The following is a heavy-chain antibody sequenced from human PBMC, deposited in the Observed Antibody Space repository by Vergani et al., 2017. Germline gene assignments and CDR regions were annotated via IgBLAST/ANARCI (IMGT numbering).Heavy chain of an antibody. J-gene: IGHJ3*02. CDR2: VSTYNGNT. D-gene: IGHD3-22*01. Sequence: QSQLVQSGDEVKKPGASVKVSCKTSGYSFINYGISWVRQAPGQGLEWLGWVSTYNGNTNYGQKIQGRVIMTTDTSTRTAYMQLRSLTFDDTAVYYCARGINHFESNDYYCDAFDIWGQGTLVSGSS. CDR3: ARGINHFESNDYYCDAFDI. V-gene: IGHV1-18*01. CDR1: GYSFINYG.